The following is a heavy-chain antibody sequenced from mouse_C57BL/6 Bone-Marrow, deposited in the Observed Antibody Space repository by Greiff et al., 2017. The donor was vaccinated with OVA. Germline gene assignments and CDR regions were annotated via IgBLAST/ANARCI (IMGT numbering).Heavy chain of an antibody. CDR2: ISDGGSYT. CDR3: ARVFARGFAY. J-gene: IGHJ3*01. Sequence: EVHLVESGGGLVKPGGSLKLSCAASGFTFSSYAMSWVRQTPEKRLEWVATISDGGSYTYYPDNVKGRFTISRDNAKNNLYLQMSHLKSEDTAMYYCARVFARGFAYWGQGTLVTVSA. CDR1: GFTFSSYA. V-gene: IGHV5-4*01. D-gene: IGHD3-3*01.